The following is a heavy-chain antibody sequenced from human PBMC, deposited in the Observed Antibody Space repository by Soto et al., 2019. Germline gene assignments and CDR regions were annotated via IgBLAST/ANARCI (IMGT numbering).Heavy chain of an antibody. CDR1: GGSISSGGYC. Sequence: SETLSLTCTVSGGSISSGGYCWSWIRQHPGKGLEWIGYIYYSGSTYYNPSLKSRVTISVDTSKNQFSLKLSSVTAADTAVYYCARVGITMVRGTNPDNDYWGQGTLVTVSS. CDR3: ARVGITMVRGTNPDNDY. J-gene: IGHJ4*02. V-gene: IGHV4-31*03. CDR2: IYYSGST. D-gene: IGHD3-10*01.